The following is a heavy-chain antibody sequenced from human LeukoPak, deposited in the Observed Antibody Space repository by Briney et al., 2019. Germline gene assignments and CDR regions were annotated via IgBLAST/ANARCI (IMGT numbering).Heavy chain of an antibody. Sequence: SETLSLTCTVSGGSISSYYWSWIRQPAGKGLEWIGRIYTSGSTNCNPSLKSRVTMSVDTSKNQFSLKLGSVTAADTAVYYCARAMVRGVILGNWFDPWGQGTLVTVSS. CDR3: ARAMVRGVILGNWFDP. V-gene: IGHV4-4*07. J-gene: IGHJ5*02. D-gene: IGHD3-10*01. CDR2: IYTSGST. CDR1: GGSISSYY.